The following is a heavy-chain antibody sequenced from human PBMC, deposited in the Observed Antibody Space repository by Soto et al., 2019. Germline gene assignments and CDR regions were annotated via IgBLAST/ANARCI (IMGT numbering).Heavy chain of an antibody. CDR2: MNPNSGNT. V-gene: IGHV1-8*02. CDR1: GYTFTSYG. CDR3: ARGGDIYCTNCYGMDV. Sequence: ASVKVSCKASGYTFTSYGINWVRQATGQGLEWMGWMNPNSGNTGYAQKFQGRVTMTRNTSISTAYMELSSLRSEDTAVYYCARGGDIYCTNCYGMDVWGQGTTVTVSS. D-gene: IGHD2-8*01. J-gene: IGHJ6*02.